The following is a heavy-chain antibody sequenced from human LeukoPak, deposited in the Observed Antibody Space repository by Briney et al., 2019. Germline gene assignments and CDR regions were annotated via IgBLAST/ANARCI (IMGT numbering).Heavy chain of an antibody. D-gene: IGHD2-2*01. CDR3: ATLLPAARSDDY. J-gene: IGHJ4*02. CDR1: GFTFSDYY. Sequence: PGGSLRLSCGASGFTFSDYYMSWIRQAPGKGLEWVSYISSSGSTIYYADSVKGRFTISRDNAKNSLYLQMNSLRAEDTAVYYCATLLPAARSDDYRGQGTLVTVSS. CDR2: ISSSGSTI. V-gene: IGHV3-11*01.